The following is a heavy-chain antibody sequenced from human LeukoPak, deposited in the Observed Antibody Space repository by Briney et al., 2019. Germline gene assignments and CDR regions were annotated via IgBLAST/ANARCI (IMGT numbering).Heavy chain of an antibody. CDR2: INHGGST. Sequence: SETLSLTCAVYGGSFSGYYWSWIRQPPGKGLEWIGEINHGGSTNYNPSLKSRVTISVDTSKNQFSLKLSSVTAADTAVYYCARCPGSWSGYDAFDIWGQGTMVTVSS. V-gene: IGHV4-34*01. CDR1: GGSFSGYY. D-gene: IGHD6-13*01. CDR3: ARCPGSWSGYDAFDI. J-gene: IGHJ3*02.